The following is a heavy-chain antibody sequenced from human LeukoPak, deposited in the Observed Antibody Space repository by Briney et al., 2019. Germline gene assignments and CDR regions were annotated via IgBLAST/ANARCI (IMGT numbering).Heavy chain of an antibody. CDR2: IIPIFGTA. V-gene: IGHV1-69*05. J-gene: IGHJ4*02. CDR3: AVGVDTAMVNGY. D-gene: IGHD5-18*01. CDR1: GYTFTGYY. Sequence: SVKVSCKASGYTFTGYYMHWVRQAPGQGLEWMGGIIPIFGTANYAQKFQGRVTITTDESTSTAYMELSSLRSEDTAVYYCAVGVDTAMVNGYWGQGTLVTVSS.